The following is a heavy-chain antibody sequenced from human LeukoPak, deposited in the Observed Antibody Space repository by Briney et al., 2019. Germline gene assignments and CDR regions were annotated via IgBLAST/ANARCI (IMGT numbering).Heavy chain of an antibody. CDR3: ARGGGDYGGNSSARGDY. V-gene: IGHV1-46*01. D-gene: IGHD4-23*01. Sequence: ASVKVSCKASGYTFTSYYMHWVRQAPGQGLGWMGIINPSGGSTSYAQKFQGRVTMTRDTSTSTVYMELSSLRSEDTAVYYCARGGGDYGGNSSARGDYWGQGTLVTVSS. J-gene: IGHJ4*02. CDR1: GYTFTSYY. CDR2: INPSGGST.